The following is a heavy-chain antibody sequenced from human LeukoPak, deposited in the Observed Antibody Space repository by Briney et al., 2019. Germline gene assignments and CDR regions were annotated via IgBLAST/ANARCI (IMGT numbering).Heavy chain of an antibody. CDR2: IYYSGST. D-gene: IGHD3-22*01. CDR3: AAITPGYYYFFDY. Sequence: SETLSLTCTVSGGSVSSGSYYWSWIRQPSGKGLEWIGSIYYSGSTYYNPSLKSRVTISVDTSKNQFSLKLSSVTAADTAVYYCAAITPGYYYFFDYWGQGTLVTVSS. V-gene: IGHV4-39*01. CDR1: GGSVSSGSYY. J-gene: IGHJ4*02.